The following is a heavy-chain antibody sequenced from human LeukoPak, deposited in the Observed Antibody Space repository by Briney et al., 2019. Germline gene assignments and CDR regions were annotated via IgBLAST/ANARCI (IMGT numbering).Heavy chain of an antibody. CDR1: GFTFSNAW. V-gene: IGHV3-23*01. CDR2: ISGSGDNT. Sequence: PGGSLRLSCAASGFTFSNAWMSWVRQAPGKGLEWVSAISGSGDNTYYADSVKGRFTISRDNSKNTLYLQMNSLRADDTALYYCARDDSSGYYPSGYWGQGTLVTVSS. J-gene: IGHJ4*02. CDR3: ARDDSSGYYPSGY. D-gene: IGHD3-22*01.